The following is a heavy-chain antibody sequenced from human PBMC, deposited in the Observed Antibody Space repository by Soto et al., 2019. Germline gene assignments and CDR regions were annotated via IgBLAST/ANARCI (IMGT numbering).Heavy chain of an antibody. CDR1: GHSFTICW. D-gene: IGHD5-18*01. Sequence: GESLKISCQNSGHSFTICWISWVRQMPGKGLEWMGRIDPSNSYDKYSPSFEGHVTISADKSISTVYLQWNSLKASDTAIYYCASSRYSYGHSLDCWGQGTLVTVSS. V-gene: IGHV5-10-1*01. CDR3: ASSRYSYGHSLDC. J-gene: IGHJ4*02. CDR2: IDPSNSYD.